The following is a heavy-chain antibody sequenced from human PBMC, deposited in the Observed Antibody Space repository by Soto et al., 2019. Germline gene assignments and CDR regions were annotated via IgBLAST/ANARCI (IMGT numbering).Heavy chain of an antibody. Sequence: ASVKVSCKASGYTFTSYAMHWVRQAPGQRLEWMGWINAGNGNAKYSQKFQGRVTITRDTSASTAYMELSSLRSEDTAVYYCARTRITIFGVVIHSSRYYGMDVWGQGTTVTVSS. CDR3: ARTRITIFGVVIHSSRYYGMDV. V-gene: IGHV1-3*01. J-gene: IGHJ6*02. CDR1: GYTFTSYA. D-gene: IGHD3-3*01. CDR2: INAGNGNA.